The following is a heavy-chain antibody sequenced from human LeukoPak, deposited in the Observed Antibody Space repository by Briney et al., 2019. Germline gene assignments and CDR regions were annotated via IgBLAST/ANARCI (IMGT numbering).Heavy chain of an antibody. CDR3: AKEYCSGGSCFHFDY. Sequence: GRSLRLSCAASGFTFSSYGMHWVRQAPGKGLEWVAVISYDGSNKYYADSVKGRFTISRDNSKNTLYLQMNSLRAEDTAVYYCAKEYCSGGSCFHFDYWGKGTTVTVSS. J-gene: IGHJ4*03. V-gene: IGHV3-30*18. D-gene: IGHD2-15*01. CDR2: ISYDGSNK. CDR1: GFTFSSYG.